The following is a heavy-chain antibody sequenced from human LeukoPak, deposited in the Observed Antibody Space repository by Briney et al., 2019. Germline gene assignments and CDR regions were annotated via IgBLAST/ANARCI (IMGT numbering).Heavy chain of an antibody. Sequence: GGSLRLSCAASGFTFSSYWMYWVRQAPGEGLEWVANIRQDGSEKYYVDSVKGRFTISRDNAKSSLYLQMNSLRAEDTAVYYCARDRIFGYWGQGTLVTVSS. J-gene: IGHJ4*02. CDR2: IRQDGSEK. CDR1: GFTFSSYW. V-gene: IGHV3-7*03. CDR3: ARDRIFGY.